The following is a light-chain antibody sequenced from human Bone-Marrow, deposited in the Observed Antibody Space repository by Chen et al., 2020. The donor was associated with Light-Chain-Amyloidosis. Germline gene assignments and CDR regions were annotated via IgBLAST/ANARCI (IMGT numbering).Light chain of an antibody. V-gene: IGKV3-20*01. CDR3: QQYGSSPQT. CDR1: QSVESSY. Sequence: EIVLTQPPGTVPFAPGERVTRSCRASQSVESSYLAWYQQRPGQAPRLLIYGASGRTTGIPGRFSGSGCGTDLTLTISRLETEDFAVYYCQQYGSSPQTFGQGTKVEIK. J-gene: IGKJ1*01. CDR2: GAS.